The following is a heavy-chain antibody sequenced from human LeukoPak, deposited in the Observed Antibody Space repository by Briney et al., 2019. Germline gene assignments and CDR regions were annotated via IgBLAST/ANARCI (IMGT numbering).Heavy chain of an antibody. CDR1: GFTFDDYG. CDR3: ARSGRGGAFDI. J-gene: IGHJ3*02. CDR2: IKQDGSEK. V-gene: IGHV3-7*01. D-gene: IGHD1-26*01. Sequence: GGSLRLSCAATGFTFDDYGMSWVRQAPGKGLEWVANIKQDGSEKYYVDSVKGRFTISRDNAKNSLYLQMNSLRAEDTAVYYCARSGRGGAFDIWGQGTMVTVSS.